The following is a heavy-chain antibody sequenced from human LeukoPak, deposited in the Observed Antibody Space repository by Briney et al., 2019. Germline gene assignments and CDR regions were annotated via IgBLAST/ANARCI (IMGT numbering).Heavy chain of an antibody. CDR2: INHSGST. Sequence: SETLSLTCAVYGGSFSGYYWSWIRQPPGKGLEWIGEINHSGSTNYNPSLKSRVTISVDTSKNQFSLKLSSVTAADTAVYYCARAPSIAARALWFDPWGQGTLVTVSS. V-gene: IGHV4-34*01. J-gene: IGHJ5*02. D-gene: IGHD6-6*01. CDR1: GGSFSGYY. CDR3: ARAPSIAARALWFDP.